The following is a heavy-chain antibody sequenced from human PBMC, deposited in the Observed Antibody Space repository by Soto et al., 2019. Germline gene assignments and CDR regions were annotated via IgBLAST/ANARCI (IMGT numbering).Heavy chain of an antibody. CDR2: ISYDGSNK. CDR1: GFTFSSYA. D-gene: IGHD3-16*01. V-gene: IGHV3-30-3*01. J-gene: IGHJ4*02. CDR3: ARDLSSGGAEGY. Sequence: QVQLVESGGGVVQPGRSLRLSCAASGFTFSSYAMHWVRQAPGKGLEWVAVISYDGSNKYYADSVKGRFTISRDNSKNTLYLQMNSLRAEDTAVYYCARDLSSGGAEGYWGQGTLVTVSS.